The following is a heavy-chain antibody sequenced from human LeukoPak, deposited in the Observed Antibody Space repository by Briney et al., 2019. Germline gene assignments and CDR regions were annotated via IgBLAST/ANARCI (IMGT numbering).Heavy chain of an antibody. Sequence: LSLTCAISGDSVSSTSTAWNWITQSPSRGLEWLGRTYYRSKWYNDYAVSVNSRITINPDTSKNQFSLPLNSVTPEGTGVYYCAREVVMGIAGAGRINLFDPWGQGTLVTVSS. CDR1: GDSVSSTSTA. D-gene: IGHD6-13*01. V-gene: IGHV6-1*01. CDR2: TYYRSKWYN. CDR3: AREVVMGIAGAGRINLFDP. J-gene: IGHJ5*02.